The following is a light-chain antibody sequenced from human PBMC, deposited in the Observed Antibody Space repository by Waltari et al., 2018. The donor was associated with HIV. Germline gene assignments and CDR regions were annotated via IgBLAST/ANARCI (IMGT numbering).Light chain of an antibody. J-gene: IGLJ3*02. CDR1: ALQKKS. CDR3: YSTDSSGNYRM. Sequence: SYELTPPPSVSVSPGQTARITCSGDALQKKSAYWYQQKSGQAPVLVIYEDSKRPSGIPERFSGSTSGTMATLIISGAQVEDEADYYCYSTDSSGNYRMFGGGTKLTVL. V-gene: IGLV3-10*01. CDR2: EDS.